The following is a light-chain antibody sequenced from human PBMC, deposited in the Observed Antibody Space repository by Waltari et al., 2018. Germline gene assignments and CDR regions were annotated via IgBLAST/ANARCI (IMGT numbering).Light chain of an antibody. Sequence: QSVLTQPPSVSGAPGQRVPISCTGSSSNIGAGYDVHWYQQLPGTAPKLLIYGNSNRPSGVPDRFSGSKSGTSASLAITGLQAEDEADYYCQAYDNSLTGSEVFGGGTKLTVL. CDR2: GNS. CDR3: QAYDNSLTGSEV. J-gene: IGLJ3*02. CDR1: SSNIGAGYD. V-gene: IGLV1-40*01.